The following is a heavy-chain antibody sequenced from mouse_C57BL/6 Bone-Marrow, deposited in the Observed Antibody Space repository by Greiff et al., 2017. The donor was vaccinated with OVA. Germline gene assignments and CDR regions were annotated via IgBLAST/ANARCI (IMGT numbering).Heavy chain of an antibody. Sequence: VQLQQPGAELVRPGTSVKLSCKASGYTFTSYWMHWVNQRPGQGLEWIGVINPSDSYTNYNQKFKGKATLTVDKSSSTAYMQLSSLTCEDSAVYDCASWDYIDYWGQGTTLTLSS. V-gene: IGHV1-59*01. D-gene: IGHD4-1*01. CDR3: ASWDYIDY. CDR2: INPSDSYT. CDR1: GYTFTSYW. J-gene: IGHJ2*01.